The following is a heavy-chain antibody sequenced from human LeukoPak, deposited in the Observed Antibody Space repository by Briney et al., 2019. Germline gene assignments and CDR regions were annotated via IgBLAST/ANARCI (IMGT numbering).Heavy chain of an antibody. J-gene: IGHJ3*02. V-gene: IGHV3-30*18. CDR2: ISYDGGSK. Sequence: PGRSLRLPCAASGFTFSSYGMHWVRQAPGKGLEWVAIISYDGGSKYYADSVKGRFTISRDSSMTTLYLQMSSLRAEDTAVYFCAKDKKYCSGGSCYDAFDIWGQGTLVTVSS. CDR3: AKDKKYCSGGSCYDAFDI. D-gene: IGHD2-15*01. CDR1: GFTFSSYG.